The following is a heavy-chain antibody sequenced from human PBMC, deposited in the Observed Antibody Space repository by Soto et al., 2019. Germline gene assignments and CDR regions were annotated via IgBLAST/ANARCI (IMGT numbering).Heavy chain of an antibody. D-gene: IGHD3-22*01. CDR3: ARAGLDYYDSSGYSFDY. CDR1: GGTFSSYA. CDR2: IIPIFGTT. J-gene: IGHJ4*02. Sequence: SVKVSCKASGGTFSSYAISWVRQAPGQGLEWMGGIIPIFGTTNYAQKFQGRVTITADESTSTAYMELSSLRSEDTAVYYCARAGLDYYDSSGYSFDYWGQGTMVTVYS. V-gene: IGHV1-69*13.